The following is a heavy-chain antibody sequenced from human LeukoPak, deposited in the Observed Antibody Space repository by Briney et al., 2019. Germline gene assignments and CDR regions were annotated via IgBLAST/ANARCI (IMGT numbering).Heavy chain of an antibody. Sequence: GGSLRLSCAASGFTVSSNYMSWVRQAPGKGLEWVSVIYSGGSTYYADSVKGRFTISRDNSKNTLYLQMNSLRAEGTAVYYCAKDDEYSVYYMDVWGKGTTVTVSS. CDR3: AKDDEYSVYYMDV. CDR1: GFTVSSNY. D-gene: IGHD2-15*01. V-gene: IGHV3-66*01. CDR2: IYSGGST. J-gene: IGHJ6*03.